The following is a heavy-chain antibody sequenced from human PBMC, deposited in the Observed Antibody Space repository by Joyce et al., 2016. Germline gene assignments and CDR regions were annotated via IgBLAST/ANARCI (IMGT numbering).Heavy chain of an antibody. V-gene: IGHV3-30*18. J-gene: IGHJ4*02. CDR2: ISYDGRNQ. CDR1: GFNFGDYG. D-gene: IGHD4-11*01. CDR3: AKDSTYSKGYVFDH. Sequence: AQLAQSGGGGVQPGRSLILSCAASGFNFGDYGMHWVRQAPSGGLEWVAVISYDGRNQFYADSVKSRFTISRDNSKSTLYLQMASLRAEDTAVYYCAKDSTYSKGYVFDHWGQGTLVTVSS.